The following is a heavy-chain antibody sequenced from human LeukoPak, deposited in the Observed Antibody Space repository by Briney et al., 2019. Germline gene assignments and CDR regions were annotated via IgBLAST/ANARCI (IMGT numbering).Heavy chain of an antibody. CDR1: GFAFDDYA. CDR2: ISWNSGSI. J-gene: IGHJ3*02. CDR3: AKDEFVASDFTGAFDI. D-gene: IGHD2-8*02. Sequence: PGGSLRLSCAASGFAFDDYAMHWVRQAPGKGLELVSGISWNSGSIGYGDSVKGRFTISRGNAKNSLFLQMNSLRAEDMALYYCAKDEFVASDFTGAFDIWGQGTMVTVSS. V-gene: IGHV3-9*03.